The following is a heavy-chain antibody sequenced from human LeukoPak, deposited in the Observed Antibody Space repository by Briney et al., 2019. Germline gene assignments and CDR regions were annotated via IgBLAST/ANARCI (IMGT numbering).Heavy chain of an antibody. Sequence: GSLRLSCAASGFTFSDYYLSWIRQAPGRGLEWIGQINHSGSTYYNPSLKSRVTILVDTSKNHFSLKLTSVTAADTAVYYCARAMPYFYGSIAVPGTIDYWGQGILVTVSS. D-gene: IGHD6-19*01. CDR1: GFTFSDYY. CDR3: ARAMPYFYGSIAVPGTIDY. J-gene: IGHJ4*02. V-gene: IGHV4-34*01. CDR2: INHSGST.